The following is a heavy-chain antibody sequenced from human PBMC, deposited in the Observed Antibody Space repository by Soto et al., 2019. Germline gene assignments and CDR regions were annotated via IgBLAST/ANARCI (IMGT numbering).Heavy chain of an antibody. J-gene: IGHJ5*02. V-gene: IGHV1-2*02. CDR2: INPNSGGT. D-gene: IGHD3-22*01. CDR3: ASAYEDSSGYYHRRFHP. Sequence: ASVKVACKASGCTFTGYYMHWVRQAPGQGLEWMGWINPNSGGTNYAQKFQGRVTMTRDTSISPAYLELSRLRSDDTAVYYCASAYEDSSGYYHRRFHPWGPGNMVAVYS. CDR1: GCTFTGYY.